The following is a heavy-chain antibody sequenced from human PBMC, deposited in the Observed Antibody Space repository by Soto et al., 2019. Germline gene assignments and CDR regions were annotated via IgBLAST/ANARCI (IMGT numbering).Heavy chain of an antibody. J-gene: IGHJ6*03. CDR1: GFTVSSYA. CDR3: ATALRFTFTTGYYMDV. CDR2: LSGSGST. V-gene: IGHV3-23*01. Sequence: EVQLLESGGGLVQPGGSLRLSCAASGFTVSSYAMSWVRQAPGKGLEWVSVLSGSGSTYSADSVKGRFTISRDSSKNTVDLQMNSLRAEDTAVYYCATALRFTFTTGYYMDVWGRGTTVTVSS. D-gene: IGHD3-16*01.